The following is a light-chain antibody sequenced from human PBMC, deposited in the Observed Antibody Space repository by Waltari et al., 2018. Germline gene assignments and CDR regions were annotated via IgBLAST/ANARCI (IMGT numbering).Light chain of an antibody. J-gene: IGLJ2*01. V-gene: IGLV7-46*01. CDR2: ETR. CDR1: SGPVTSGHF. CDR3: LLSYHDAVI. Sequence: QAVVTQEPSLTVSPGGTVTLTCGSSSGPVTSGHFPYWFQQKPGQAPRPLISETRNRLSWTPARFSGSLLGGKAALTLSDAQPDDDADYYCLLSYHDAVIFGGGTKLTVL.